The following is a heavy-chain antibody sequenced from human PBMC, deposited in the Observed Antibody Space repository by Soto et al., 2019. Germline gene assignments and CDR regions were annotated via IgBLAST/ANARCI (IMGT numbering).Heavy chain of an antibody. J-gene: IGHJ6*02. Sequence: GGSLRLSCAASGFTFSSDGMHWVRQAPGKGLEWVAVISYDGSNKYYADSVKGRFTISRDNSKNTLYLQMNSLRAEDTAVYYCAKDYCSTSCYRSGMDVWGQGTTVTVSS. CDR2: ISYDGSNK. V-gene: IGHV3-30*18. CDR1: GFTFSSDG. D-gene: IGHD2-2*01. CDR3: AKDYCSTSCYRSGMDV.